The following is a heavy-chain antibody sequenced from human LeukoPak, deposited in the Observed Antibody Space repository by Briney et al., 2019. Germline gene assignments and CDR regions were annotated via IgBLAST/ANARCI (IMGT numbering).Heavy chain of an antibody. CDR2: IIPILGIA. D-gene: IGHD6-19*01. J-gene: IGHJ6*02. CDR3: ARQGQWLGYGMDV. CDR1: RGTFSSYA. V-gene: IGHV1-69*04. Sequence: SVKVSCKASRGTFSSYAISWVRQAPGQGLEWMGRIIPILGIANYAQKFQGRVTITADKSTSTAYMELSSLRSEDTAVYYCARQGQWLGYGMDVWGQGTTVTVSS.